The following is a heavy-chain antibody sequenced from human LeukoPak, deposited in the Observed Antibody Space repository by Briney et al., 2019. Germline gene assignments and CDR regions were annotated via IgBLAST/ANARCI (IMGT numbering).Heavy chain of an antibody. J-gene: IGHJ3*02. Sequence: GGSLRLSCAVSGFTSSSYWMLWVRQTPGKGLVWVSRIDRDGNITSYADSVKGRFTISRDNAKNTLYLQMNSLRAEDTAVYYCARENYSDSRSLDIWGQGTMVTVSS. V-gene: IGHV3-74*01. CDR2: IDRDGNIT. CDR1: GFTSSSYW. D-gene: IGHD3-22*01. CDR3: ARENYSDSRSLDI.